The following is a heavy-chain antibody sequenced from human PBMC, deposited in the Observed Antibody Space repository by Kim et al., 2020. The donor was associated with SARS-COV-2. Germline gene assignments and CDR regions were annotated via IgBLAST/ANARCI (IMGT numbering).Heavy chain of an antibody. V-gene: IGHV3-23*01. CDR1: GFTCSSYA. Sequence: GGSLRLSCAASGFTCSSYAMNWVRQAPGGGLEWVSAITDSGGDTFTADSVKGRFTISRDNSKNTLYLQLESLRAEDTAVYYCAKRVVQHGSGYMDVWGQGTTVTVSS. J-gene: IGHJ6*02. D-gene: IGHD3-10*01. CDR3: AKRVVQHGSGYMDV. CDR2: ITDSGGDT.